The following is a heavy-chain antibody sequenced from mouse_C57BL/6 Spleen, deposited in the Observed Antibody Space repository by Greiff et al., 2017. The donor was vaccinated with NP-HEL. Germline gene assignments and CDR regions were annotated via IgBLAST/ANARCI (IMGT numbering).Heavy chain of an antibody. CDR1: GYTFTSYW. J-gene: IGHJ3*01. CDR2: IHPNSGST. Sequence: QVQLQQPGAELVKPGASVKLSCKASGYTFTSYWMHWVKQRPGQGLEWIGMIHPNSGSTNYNEKFKSKATLTVDKSSSTAYMQLSSLTSEDSAVYYCARDYAATGFAYWGQGTLVTVSA. D-gene: IGHD1-1*01. V-gene: IGHV1-64*01. CDR3: ARDYAATGFAY.